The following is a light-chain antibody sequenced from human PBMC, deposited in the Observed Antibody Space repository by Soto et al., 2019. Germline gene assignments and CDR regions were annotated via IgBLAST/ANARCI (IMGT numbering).Light chain of an antibody. J-gene: IGKJ2*01. CDR3: QHYESSLPSYT. CDR2: TAS. CDR1: QSLASNY. Sequence: EIVLTQSPGTLSLSPGESATLSCRASQSLASNYLAWYQQKPGQAPRLLIYTASTRATGIPDRFSGSGSGTDFTLTISRLEPEDFAVYYCQHYESSLPSYTFGQGTKLEVK. V-gene: IGKV3-20*01.